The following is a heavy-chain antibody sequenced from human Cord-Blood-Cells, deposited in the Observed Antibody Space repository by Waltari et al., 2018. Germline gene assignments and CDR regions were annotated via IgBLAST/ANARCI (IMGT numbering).Heavy chain of an antibody. Sequence: QVQLVQSGAEVKKHGASVKGSCKASGYTFTSYAMHWVRQAPGQRLEWMGWINAGNGNTKYSQKFQGRVTITRDTSASTAYMELSSLRSEDTAVYYCAKDRDGYNYFDYWGQGTLVTVSS. CDR3: AKDRDGYNYFDY. CDR1: GYTFTSYA. J-gene: IGHJ4*02. D-gene: IGHD5-12*01. CDR2: INAGNGNT. V-gene: IGHV1-3*01.